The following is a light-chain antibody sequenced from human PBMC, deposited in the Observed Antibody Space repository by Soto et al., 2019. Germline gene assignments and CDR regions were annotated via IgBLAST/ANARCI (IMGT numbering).Light chain of an antibody. CDR1: QSVLDRSNNKNY. V-gene: IGKV4-1*01. CDR3: HKYNTSPQT. CDR2: WAS. Sequence: IVLTQSPDSLAVSLVERATISCKSSQSVLDRSNNKNYLAWYQQKPGQPPKMLICWASTRESGVPDRFSGSGSGTDFTLTISGLQSEDVAVYFCHKYNTSPQTFGQGTTVEIK. J-gene: IGKJ1*01.